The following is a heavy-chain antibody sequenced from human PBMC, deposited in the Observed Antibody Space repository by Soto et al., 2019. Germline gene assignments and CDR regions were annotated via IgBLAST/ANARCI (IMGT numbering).Heavy chain of an antibody. Sequence: GASVKVSCKASGGTFSSYAISWVRQAPGQGLEWMGGIIPIFGTANYAQKFQGRVTITADKSTSTAYMELSSLRSEDTAVYYCARGGYYYDSSGYFDYWGRGTLVTVSS. J-gene: IGHJ4*02. CDR2: IIPIFGTA. V-gene: IGHV1-69*06. CDR1: GGTFSSYA. D-gene: IGHD3-22*01. CDR3: ARGGYYYDSSGYFDY.